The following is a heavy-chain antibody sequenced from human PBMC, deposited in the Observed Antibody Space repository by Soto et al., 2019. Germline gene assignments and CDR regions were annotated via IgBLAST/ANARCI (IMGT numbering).Heavy chain of an antibody. CDR3: ARDTTVAGPYFHGLDV. V-gene: IGHV3-30*04. J-gene: IGHJ6*02. D-gene: IGHD6-19*01. CDR2: ISVDGETK. CDR1: KFAFGSYA. Sequence: QVQLVESGGGVVQPGRSLRLACAASKFAFGSYAMHWVRQAPGKGLEWVAVISVDGETKYYIDSVKGRFTISRDNSKNTLYLQMNSLRPEDTAVYYCARDTTVAGPYFHGLDVWGQGTTVTVSS.